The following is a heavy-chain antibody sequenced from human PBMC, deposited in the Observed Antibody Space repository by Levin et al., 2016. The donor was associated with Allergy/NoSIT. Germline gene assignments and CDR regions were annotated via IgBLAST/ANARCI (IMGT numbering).Heavy chain of an antibody. CDR1: GFSLSTSGVG. J-gene: IGHJ4*02. CDR3: AHSPGLLLWFGELFREVPSAFDY. D-gene: IGHD3-10*01. V-gene: IGHV2-5*01. Sequence: SGPTLVKPTQTLTLTCTFSGFSLSTSGVGVGWIRQPPGKALEWLALIYWNDDKRYSPSLKSRLTITKDTSKNQVVLTMTNMDPVDTATYYCAHSPGLLLWFGELFREVPSAFDYWGQGTLVTVSS. CDR2: IYWNDDK.